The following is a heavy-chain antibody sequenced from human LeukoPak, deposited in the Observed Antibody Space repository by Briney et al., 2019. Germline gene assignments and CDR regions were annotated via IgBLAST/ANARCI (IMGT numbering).Heavy chain of an antibody. D-gene: IGHD3-10*01. CDR2: IKQDGSEK. CDR1: GFTLSSYW. V-gene: IGHV3-7*01. Sequence: GGSLRLSCAAPGFTLSSYWMSWVRQAPGKGLEWVANIKQDGSEKYYVDSVKGRFTISRDNAKNSLYLQMNSLRAEDTAVYYCAKSSGARGGDDYWGQGTLVTVSS. CDR3: AKSSGARGGDDY. J-gene: IGHJ4*02.